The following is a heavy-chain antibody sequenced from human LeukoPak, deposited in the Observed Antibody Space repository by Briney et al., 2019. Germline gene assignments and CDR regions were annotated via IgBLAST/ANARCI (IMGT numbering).Heavy chain of an antibody. CDR1: GGSISSYY. J-gene: IGHJ3*02. V-gene: IGHV4-4*09. CDR2: IYTSGST. CDR3: ARPVSLYAFDI. Sequence: SETLSLTCTVSGGSISSYYWSWIRQPPGMGLEWIGYIYTSGSTNYNPSLKSRVTISVDTSKNQFSLKLSSVTAADTAVYYCARPVSLYAFDIWGQGTMVTVSS.